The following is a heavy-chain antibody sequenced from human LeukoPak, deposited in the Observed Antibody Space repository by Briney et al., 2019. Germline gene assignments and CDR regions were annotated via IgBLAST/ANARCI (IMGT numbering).Heavy chain of an antibody. Sequence: PSETLSLTCTVSGGSISSGSHYWSWIRQPAGKGLEWIGRIYTSGSTNYNPSLKSRVTISVDTSKNQFSLKLSSVTAADTAVYYCARDAIVGATYFDYWGQGTLVTVSS. CDR2: IYTSGST. CDR3: ARDAIVGATYFDY. CDR1: GGSISSGSHY. V-gene: IGHV4-61*02. D-gene: IGHD1-26*01. J-gene: IGHJ4*02.